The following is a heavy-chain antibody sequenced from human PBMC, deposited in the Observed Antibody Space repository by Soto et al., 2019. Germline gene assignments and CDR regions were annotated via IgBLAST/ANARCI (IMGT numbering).Heavy chain of an antibody. D-gene: IGHD6-19*01. CDR2: MNPNSGNT. V-gene: IGHV1-8*01. Sequence: QVQLVQSGAEVKKPGASVKVSCKASGYTFTSYDINWVRQATGQGLEWMGWMNPNSGNTGYAQKFQGRVTMTRNRYISTAYMELSSLRSEDTAVYYCARGSREQWLVPQPLGYWGQGTLFTVSS. CDR3: ARGSREQWLVPQPLGY. CDR1: GYTFTSYD. J-gene: IGHJ4*02.